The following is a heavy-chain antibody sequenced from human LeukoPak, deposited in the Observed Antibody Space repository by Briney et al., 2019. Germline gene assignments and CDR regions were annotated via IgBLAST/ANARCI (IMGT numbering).Heavy chain of an antibody. Sequence: ASVKVSCKASGYTFTSYGISWVRQAPGQGLEWMGWVSAYNGNTNYAQKLQGRVTMTTDTSTSTAYMELRSLRSDDTAVYYCAAAGLDYYYYYGMDAWGQGTTVTVSS. CDR1: GYTFTSYG. D-gene: IGHD6-13*01. V-gene: IGHV1-18*01. CDR3: AAAGLDYYYYYGMDA. CDR2: VSAYNGNT. J-gene: IGHJ6*02.